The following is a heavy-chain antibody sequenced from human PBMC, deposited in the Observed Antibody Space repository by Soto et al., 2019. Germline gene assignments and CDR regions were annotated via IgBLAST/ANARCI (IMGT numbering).Heavy chain of an antibody. CDR3: ASDLSGRADV. CDR2: MNEDGGTT. D-gene: IGHD3-10*01. Sequence: SRGSLRLSCAASGFTFSSYWMHWVRQAPGKGLVWVSRMNEDGGTTDYADSVKGRFTISRDNAKNTLYLQMNSLRVEDTAVYYCASDLSGRADVWGQGTTVTVSS. V-gene: IGHV3-74*01. CDR1: GFTFSSYW. J-gene: IGHJ6*02.